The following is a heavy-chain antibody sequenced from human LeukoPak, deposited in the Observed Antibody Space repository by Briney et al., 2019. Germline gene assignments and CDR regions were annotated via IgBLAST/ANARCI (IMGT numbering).Heavy chain of an antibody. CDR2: INPNSGGT. Sequence: ASVKVSCKASGYTLTGYYMHWVRQAPGQGLEWMGWINPNSGGTNYAQKFQGRVTMTRDTSISTAYMELSRLRSDDTAVYYCAREVRREYYFDYWGQGTLVTVSS. CDR1: GYTLTGYY. D-gene: IGHD3-10*01. J-gene: IGHJ4*02. CDR3: AREVRREYYFDY. V-gene: IGHV1-2*02.